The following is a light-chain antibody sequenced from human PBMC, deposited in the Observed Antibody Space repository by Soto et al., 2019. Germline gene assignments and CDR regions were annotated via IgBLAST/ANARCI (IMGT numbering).Light chain of an antibody. V-gene: IGLV2-11*01. J-gene: IGLJ1*01. Sequence: QSVLTQPRSVSGSPGQSVTISCTGTSSDVGSYKDVSWYQHHPGKVPKLMIYDVSERPSGVPDRFSGSKSGNTASLTISGLQAEDEADYYCGSYTNSSTPYVFGTGTKVTVL. CDR1: SSDVGSYKD. CDR2: DVS. CDR3: GSYTNSSTPYV.